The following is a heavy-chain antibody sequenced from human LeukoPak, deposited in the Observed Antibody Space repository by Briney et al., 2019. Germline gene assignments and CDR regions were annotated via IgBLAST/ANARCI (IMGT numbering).Heavy chain of an antibody. CDR2: IKQDGKGK. CDR1: RFTFSTYT. Sequence: PGGSLRLSCAASRFTFSTYTMNWVRQAPGKGLEWVANIKQDGKGKYYVDSVKGRFTISRDNARNSLYLQMNSLRAEDTAVYYCAREGYCSGDTCYQDDAFDIWGQGTMVTVSS. CDR3: AREGYCSGDTCYQDDAFDI. D-gene: IGHD2-15*01. V-gene: IGHV3-7*01. J-gene: IGHJ3*02.